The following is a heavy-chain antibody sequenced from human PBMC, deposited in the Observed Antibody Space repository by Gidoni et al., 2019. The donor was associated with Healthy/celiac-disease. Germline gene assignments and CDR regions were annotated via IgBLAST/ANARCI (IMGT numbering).Heavy chain of an antibody. J-gene: IGHJ4*02. CDR3: ARDPPTYYDFWSGYFDY. CDR2: ISDDGSNK. Sequence: VQLVESGGGVVQPGRPSTLPCAASGFTSRSYAMHWVRQAPGKGLEWVAVISDDGSNKYYADSVKGRFTISRDNSKNTLYLQMNSLRAEDTAVYYCARDPPTYYDFWSGYFDYWGQGTLVTVSS. D-gene: IGHD3-3*01. CDR1: GFTSRSYA. V-gene: IGHV3-30*04.